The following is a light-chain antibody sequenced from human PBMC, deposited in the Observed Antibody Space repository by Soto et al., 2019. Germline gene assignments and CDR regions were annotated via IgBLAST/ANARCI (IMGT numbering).Light chain of an antibody. J-gene: IGKJ1*01. CDR2: GAS. CDR3: QQYGSSPPWT. CDR1: QSVSSTY. Sequence: EIVLTQSPGTLSVSPGERATLSCRASQSVSSTYLAWYQQKPGQAPRLLIYGASSRATGIPDRFSGSGSGTDFTLTISRLEPEDFAVYYCQQYGSSPPWTFGQGTKVEIK. V-gene: IGKV3-20*01.